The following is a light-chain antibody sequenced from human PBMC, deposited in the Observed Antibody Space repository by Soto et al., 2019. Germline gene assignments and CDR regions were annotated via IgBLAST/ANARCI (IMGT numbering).Light chain of an antibody. CDR3: AAWDDSLNGWV. CDR1: SSNIGSNT. J-gene: IGLJ3*02. Sequence: QSVLTQPPSASGTPGQRFTISCSGSSSNIGSNTVNWYQQLPGTAPKLLIYSNNQRPSGVPDRFSGSKSGTSASLAISGLQSEDDADYYCAAWDDSLNGWVFGGGTKVTVL. V-gene: IGLV1-44*01. CDR2: SNN.